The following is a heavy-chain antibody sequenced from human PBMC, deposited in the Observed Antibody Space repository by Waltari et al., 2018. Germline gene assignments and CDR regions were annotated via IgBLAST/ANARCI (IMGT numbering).Heavy chain of an antibody. J-gene: IGHJ4*02. CDR2: ISSSSCAI. V-gene: IGHV3-48*01. CDR1: GFTFSRYS. D-gene: IGHD6-19*01. Sequence: EVQLVESGGGLVQPGGSLRLSCAASGFTFSRYSMNWVRQAPGKGLEWVSYISSSSCAIYDADSVKGRFTISRDNAKNSLYLQMNSLRAEDTAVYYCARISSGWYQTPGHYWGQGTLVTVSS. CDR3: ARISSGWYQTPGHY.